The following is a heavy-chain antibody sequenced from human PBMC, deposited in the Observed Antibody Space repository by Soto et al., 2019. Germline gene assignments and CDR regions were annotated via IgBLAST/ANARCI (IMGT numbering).Heavy chain of an antibody. CDR3: ARRPNSGYDLYYFDY. V-gene: IGHV4-34*01. Sequence: SETLSLTCAVYGGSFSGYYWSWIRQPPGKGLEWIGEINHSGSTNYNPSLKSRVTISVDTSKNQFSLKLSSVTAADTAVYYCARRPNSGYDLYYFDYWGQGTLVTVPQ. D-gene: IGHD5-12*01. CDR1: GGSFSGYY. CDR2: INHSGST. J-gene: IGHJ4*02.